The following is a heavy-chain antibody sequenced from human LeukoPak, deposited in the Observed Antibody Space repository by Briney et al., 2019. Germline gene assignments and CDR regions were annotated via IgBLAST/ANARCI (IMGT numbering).Heavy chain of an antibody. Sequence: GRPLRLSCAASGFTFSGYAMHGVRQAPGKGLEWVAVISYDGSNKYYADSVKGRFTISRDNSKNTLYLQMNSLRAEDTAVYYCARDGCGGDCYWGFDYWGQGTLVTVSS. V-gene: IGHV3-30*04. CDR2: ISYDGSNK. CDR3: ARDGCGGDCYWGFDY. D-gene: IGHD2-21*02. J-gene: IGHJ4*02. CDR1: GFTFSGYA.